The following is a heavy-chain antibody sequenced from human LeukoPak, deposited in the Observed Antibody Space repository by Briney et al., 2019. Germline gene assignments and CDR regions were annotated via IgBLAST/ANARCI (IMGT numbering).Heavy chain of an antibody. D-gene: IGHD6-19*01. J-gene: IGHJ5*02. V-gene: IGHV3-30*03. CDR3: ARDSSSGWYYWFDP. CDR1: GFTFSSYG. Sequence: PGGSLRLSCAASGFTFSSYGMHWVRQAPGKGLEWVAVISYDGSNKYYADSVKGRFTISRDNSKNTLYLQMNSLRAEDTAVYYCARDSSSGWYYWFDPWGQGTLVTVSS. CDR2: ISYDGSNK.